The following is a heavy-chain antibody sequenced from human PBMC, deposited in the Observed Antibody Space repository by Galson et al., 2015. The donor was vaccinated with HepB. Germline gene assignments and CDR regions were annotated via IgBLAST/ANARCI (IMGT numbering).Heavy chain of an antibody. Sequence: SLRLSCAASGFTFSSYAMSWVRQAPGKGLEWVSAISGSGGSTYYADSVKGRFTISRDNSKNTLYLQMNSLRAEDTVVYYCAKRYCSGGSCYYFDYWGQGTLVTVSS. CDR1: GFTFSSYA. CDR3: AKRYCSGGSCYYFDY. J-gene: IGHJ4*02. D-gene: IGHD2-15*01. V-gene: IGHV3-23*01. CDR2: ISGSGGST.